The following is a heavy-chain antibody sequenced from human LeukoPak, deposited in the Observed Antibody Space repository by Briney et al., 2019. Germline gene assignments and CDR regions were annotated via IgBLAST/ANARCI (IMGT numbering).Heavy chain of an antibody. CDR1: GYTFTGYY. D-gene: IGHD2/OR15-2a*01. J-gene: IGHJ5*02. V-gene: IGHV1-2*06. Sequence: ASVKVSCKASGYTFTGYYMHWVRQAPGQGLEWMGQINPNSGGTNYAQKFQGRFTMTRDTSISTIYMELSRLRSDDTAVYYCAREGCSSTTCLTNRFDPWGQGTLVTVSS. CDR2: INPNSGGT. CDR3: AREGCSSTTCLTNRFDP.